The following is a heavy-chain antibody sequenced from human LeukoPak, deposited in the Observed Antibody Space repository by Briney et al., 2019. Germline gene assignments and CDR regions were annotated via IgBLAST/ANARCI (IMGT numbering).Heavy chain of an antibody. CDR3: ARDFTVTTPLYYYYMDV. CDR1: GGTFSSYT. V-gene: IGHV1-69*04. D-gene: IGHD4-11*01. CDR2: IIPILGIA. Sequence: GASVKASCKASGGTFSSYTISWVRQAPGQGLEWMGRIIPILGIANYAQKFQGRVTITADKSTSTAYMELSSLRSEDTAVYYCARDFTVTTPLYYYYMDVWGKGTTVTVSS. J-gene: IGHJ6*03.